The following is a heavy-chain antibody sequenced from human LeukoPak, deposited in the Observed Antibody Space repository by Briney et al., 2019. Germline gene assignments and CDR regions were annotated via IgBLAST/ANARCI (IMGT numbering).Heavy chain of an antibody. V-gene: IGHV3-30*04. D-gene: IGHD3-16*01. Sequence: GGSLRLSCAASGFTFSSYTMHWVRQAPGKGLEWVAVISYDGSNKYYADSVKGRFTISRDNSKNTLYLQMNSLRAEDTAVYYCARDLRRLCLDYWGQGTLVTVSS. CDR3: ARDLRRLCLDY. CDR2: ISYDGSNK. CDR1: GFTFSSYT. J-gene: IGHJ4*02.